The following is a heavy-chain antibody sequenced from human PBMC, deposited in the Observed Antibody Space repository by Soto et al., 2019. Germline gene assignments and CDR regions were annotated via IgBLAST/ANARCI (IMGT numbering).Heavy chain of an antibody. J-gene: IGHJ4*02. D-gene: IGHD5-12*01. CDR3: AREGSYSAYNFAHGIQLWSFDF. CDR2: IFSSGST. Sequence: SETLSLTCTVSGGSINTFYWSWVRQPAGKGLEWIGRIFSSGSTSFNPSLESRVAMSVDTSKNHFSLNLSSVTAADMAVYYCAREGSYSAYNFAHGIQLWSFDFWGQGTLVTVSS. CDR1: GGSINTFY. V-gene: IGHV4-4*07.